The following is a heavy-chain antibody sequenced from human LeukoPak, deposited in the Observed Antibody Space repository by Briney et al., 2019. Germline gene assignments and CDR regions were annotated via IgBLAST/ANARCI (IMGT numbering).Heavy chain of an antibody. D-gene: IGHD2-2*01. CDR1: GYSFTSYW. CDR2: IDPSDSYT. Sequence: GESMKISCKGSGYSFTSYWISWVRQMPGKGLEWMGRIDPSDSYTNYSPSFQGHVTISADKSISTAYLQWSSLKASDTAMYYCARHHSNCSSTSCYVSEYFQHWGQGTLVTVSS. J-gene: IGHJ1*01. V-gene: IGHV5-10-1*01. CDR3: ARHHSNCSSTSCYVSEYFQH.